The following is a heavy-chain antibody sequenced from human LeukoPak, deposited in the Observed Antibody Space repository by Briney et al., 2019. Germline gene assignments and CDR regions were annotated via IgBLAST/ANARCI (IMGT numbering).Heavy chain of an antibody. CDR1: GFTFGDYA. CDR2: IRSKAYGGTT. D-gene: IGHD2-15*01. J-gene: IGHJ3*02. CDR3: TRLVVVAAIRIRPLGAFDI. V-gene: IGHV3-49*03. Sequence: GGSLRLSCTASGFTFGDYAMSWFRQAPGKGLEWVGFIRSKAYGGTTEYAASVKGRFTISRDDSKSIAYLQMNSLKTEDTAVYYCTRLVVVAAIRIRPLGAFDIWGQGTMVTVSS.